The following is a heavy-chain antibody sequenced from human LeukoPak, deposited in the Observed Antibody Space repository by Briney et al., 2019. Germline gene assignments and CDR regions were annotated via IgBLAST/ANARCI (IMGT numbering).Heavy chain of an antibody. D-gene: IGHD3-3*01. J-gene: IGHJ4*02. Sequence: GGSLRLSCAASGFTFSNAWMSWVRQAPGKGLEWVGRIKSKTDGGTTDYAAPVKGRFTISRGDSKSTLYLQMNSLKTEDTAVYYCTTHKDNYDFWSGYYPYYFDYWGQGTLVTVSS. CDR3: TTHKDNYDFWSGYYPYYFDY. CDR2: IKSKTDGGTT. CDR1: GFTFSNAW. V-gene: IGHV3-15*01.